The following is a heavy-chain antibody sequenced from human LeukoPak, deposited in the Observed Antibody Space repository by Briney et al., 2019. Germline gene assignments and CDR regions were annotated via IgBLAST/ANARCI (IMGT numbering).Heavy chain of an antibody. J-gene: IGHJ4*02. D-gene: IGHD6-13*01. V-gene: IGHV3-48*04. CDR1: GFTFSSYS. Sequence: GGSLRLSCAASGFTFSSYSMNWVRQAPGKGLEWVSYISSSSSTIYYADSVKGRFTISRDNAKNSLYLQMNSLRAEDTAVYYCARDRIAAAGPEGDYWGQGTLVTVSS. CDR2: ISSSSSTI. CDR3: ARDRIAAAGPEGDY.